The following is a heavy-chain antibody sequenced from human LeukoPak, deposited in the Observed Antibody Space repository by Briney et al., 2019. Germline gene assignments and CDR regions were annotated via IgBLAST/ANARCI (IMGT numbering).Heavy chain of an antibody. V-gene: IGHV3-66*01. CDR3: ARDGGPYDSSGLPPNRGDYYGMDV. CDR1: GFTVSSNY. J-gene: IGHJ6*02. D-gene: IGHD3-22*01. CDR2: IYSGGNT. Sequence: GGSLRLSCAASGFTVSSNYMSWVRQAPGKGLEWVSVIYSGGNTYYADSVKGRFTISRDNSKNTLYLQMNSLRAEDTAVYYCARDGGPYDSSGLPPNRGDYYGMDVWGQGTTVTVSS.